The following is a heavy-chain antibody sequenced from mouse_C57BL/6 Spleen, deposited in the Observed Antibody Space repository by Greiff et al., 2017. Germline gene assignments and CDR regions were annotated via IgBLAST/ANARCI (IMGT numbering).Heavy chain of an antibody. D-gene: IGHD1-1*01. CDR2: IDPENGDT. CDR3: TTLITTVVEGDY. Sequence: VQLQQSGAELVRPGASVKLSCTASGFNIKDDYMHWVKQRPEQGLEWIGWIDPENGDTEYASKFQGKATITADTSSNTAYLQLSSLTSEDTAVYYCTTLITTVVEGDYWGQGTTLTVSS. J-gene: IGHJ2*01. V-gene: IGHV14-4*01. CDR1: GFNIKDDY.